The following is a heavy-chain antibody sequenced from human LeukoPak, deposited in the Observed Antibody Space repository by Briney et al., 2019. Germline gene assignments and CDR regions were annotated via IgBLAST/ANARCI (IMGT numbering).Heavy chain of an antibody. J-gene: IGHJ4*02. V-gene: IGHV4-4*07. CDR3: ARDPAVWPYYDFWSGYYKDIYFDY. CDR2: IYTSGST. Sequence: SETLSLTCTVSGGSISSYYWSWIRQPAGKGLEWIGRIYTSGSTNYNPSLKSRVTISVDTSKNQFSLKLSSVTAADTAVYYCARDPAVWPYYDFWSGYYKDIYFDYWGQGTLVTVSS. CDR1: GGSISSYY. D-gene: IGHD3-3*01.